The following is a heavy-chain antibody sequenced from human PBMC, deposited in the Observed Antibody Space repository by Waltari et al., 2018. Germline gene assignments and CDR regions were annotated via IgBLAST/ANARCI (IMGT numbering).Heavy chain of an antibody. CDR2: IRYDGSNK. V-gene: IGHV3-30*02. Sequence: QVQLVESGGGVVQPGGSLRLSCAAFGFTFSSYGMHWVRQAPGKGREWVAFIRYDGSNKYYADSVKGRFTISRDNSKNTLYLQMNSLRAEDTAVYYCAYGEMEDYWGQGTLVTVSS. CDR1: GFTFSSYG. J-gene: IGHJ4*02. CDR3: AYGEMEDY. D-gene: IGHD4-17*01.